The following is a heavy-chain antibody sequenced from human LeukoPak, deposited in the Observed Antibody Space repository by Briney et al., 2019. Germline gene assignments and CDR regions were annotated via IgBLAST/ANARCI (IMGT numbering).Heavy chain of an antibody. CDR2: IDPSDSYT. CDR3: ARQDGGTLQWFDP. CDR1: GYSFTNYR. V-gene: IGHV5-10-1*01. D-gene: IGHD2-15*01. Sequence: GESLKISCKGSGYSFTNYRITWVRQMPGTGLEWMATIDPSDSYTNYSPSFQGHVTISADKSITTAYLQWSSLKASDTAMYYCARQDGGTLQWFDPWGQGTLVTVSS. J-gene: IGHJ5*02.